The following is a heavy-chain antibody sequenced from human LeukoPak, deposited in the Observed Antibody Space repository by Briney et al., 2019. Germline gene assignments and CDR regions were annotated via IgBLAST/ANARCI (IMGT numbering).Heavy chain of an antibody. CDR3: ARTGRYYDSSGYYYSNDY. D-gene: IGHD3-22*01. CDR1: GCFISSGSYY. Sequence: PSQTLSLTCTVSGCFISSGSYYGSWIREPAGKGLEWIGRIYTSGSTNYNPSLKSRVTISVDTSKNQFSLKLSSVTAADTAVYYCARTGRYYDSSGYYYSNDYWGQGTLVTVSS. J-gene: IGHJ4*02. CDR2: IYTSGST. V-gene: IGHV4-61*02.